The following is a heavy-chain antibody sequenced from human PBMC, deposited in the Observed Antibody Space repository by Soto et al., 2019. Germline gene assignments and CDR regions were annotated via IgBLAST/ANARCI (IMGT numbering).Heavy chain of an antibody. D-gene: IGHD6-13*01. CDR2: ISYDGSNK. Sequence: QVQLVESGGGVVQPGRSLRLSCAASGFTYSSYGMHWVRQAPGKGLEWVAVISYDGSNKYYADSVKGRFTISRDNSKNTLYLQMNSLRAEDTAVYYCAKPYSSSWYLGDYFDYWGQGTLVTVSS. CDR3: AKPYSSSWYLGDYFDY. CDR1: GFTYSSYG. V-gene: IGHV3-30*18. J-gene: IGHJ4*02.